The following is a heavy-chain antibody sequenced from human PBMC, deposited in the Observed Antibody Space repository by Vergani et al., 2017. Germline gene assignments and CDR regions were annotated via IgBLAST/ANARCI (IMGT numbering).Heavy chain of an antibody. CDR3: VRTEYCTGIACNTRFDS. Sequence: EVQLVESGGGSVQSGGSLRLSCVASGFSFNTYWMHWVRQVPGKGLMWFARIDEYGNRATYGDFETGRFTISRDNAKNTVFLQMNNLRADDAGVYYCVRTEYCTGIACNTRFDSWVQGALVTVSS. J-gene: IGHJ5*01. V-gene: IGHV3-74*03. CDR2: IDEYGNRA. D-gene: IGHD2-8*02. CDR1: GFSFNTYW.